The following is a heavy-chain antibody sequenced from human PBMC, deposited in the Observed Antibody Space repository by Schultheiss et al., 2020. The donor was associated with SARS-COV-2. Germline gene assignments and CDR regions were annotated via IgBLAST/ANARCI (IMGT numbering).Heavy chain of an antibody. CDR3: ARDQGYGGSHDY. J-gene: IGHJ4*02. V-gene: IGHV4-61*08. D-gene: IGHD5-18*01. Sequence: SETLSLTCTVSGGSISSGGYYWSWIRQHPGKGLEWIGYIYYSGSTNYNPSLKSRVTISVDRSKNQFSLKLSSVTAADTAVYYCARDQGYGGSHDYWGQGTLVTVSS. CDR1: GGSISSGGYY. CDR2: IYYSGST.